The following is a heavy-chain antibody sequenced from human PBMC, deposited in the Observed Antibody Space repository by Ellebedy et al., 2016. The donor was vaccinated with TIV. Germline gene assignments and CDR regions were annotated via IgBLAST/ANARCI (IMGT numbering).Heavy chain of an antibody. J-gene: IGHJ4*02. D-gene: IGHD1-26*01. CDR3: ARDGIVGGPTEYYFDS. CDR2: VNSVSTSM. Sequence: PGGSLRLSCAASGFTFNNYWMHWVRQAPGKGLEWVSAVNSVSTSMFYADSVKGRFTVSRDNAKNSLYLQINNLRAEDTAVYYCARDGIVGGPTEYYFDSWGQGTLVTVSS. CDR1: GFTFNNYW. V-gene: IGHV3-21*01.